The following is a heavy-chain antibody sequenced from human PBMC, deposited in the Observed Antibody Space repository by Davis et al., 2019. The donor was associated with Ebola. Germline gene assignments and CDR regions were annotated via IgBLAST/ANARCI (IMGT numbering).Heavy chain of an antibody. CDR3: AGEMATIIGY. CDR1: GFSFSSTW. J-gene: IGHJ4*02. Sequence: GESLKISCAASGFSFSSTWMHWVRQAPGKGLVWVSRIESDGRSTTYADSVKGRFTISRDNAKNSLYLQMNSLRAEDTAVYYCAGEMATIIGYWGQGTLVTVSS. D-gene: IGHD5-24*01. V-gene: IGHV3-74*01. CDR2: IESDGRST.